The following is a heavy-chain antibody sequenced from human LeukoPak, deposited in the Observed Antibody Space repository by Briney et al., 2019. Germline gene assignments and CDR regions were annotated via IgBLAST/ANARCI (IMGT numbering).Heavy chain of an antibody. V-gene: IGHV3-9*01. CDR2: ITWNRDNI. CDR1: GFTFSNYW. Sequence: GGSLRLSCVVSGFTFSNYWMNWVRQAPGKGLEWVAGITWNRDNIGYGDSVKGRFTISRDNVKNVLYLQMNSLGPEDTALYYCAKDLSSAITSALVLDVWGQGTTVIVS. CDR3: AKDLSSAITSALVLDV. J-gene: IGHJ6*02. D-gene: IGHD3-22*01.